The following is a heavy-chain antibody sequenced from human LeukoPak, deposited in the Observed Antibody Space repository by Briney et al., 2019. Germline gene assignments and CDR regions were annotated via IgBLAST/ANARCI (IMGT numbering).Heavy chain of an antibody. Sequence: PSETLSLTCTVSGASISGSGYYWGWIRQPPGKGLEWIGSIYSSGSTNYNPSLKSRVTISVDTSKNQFSLKLSSVTAADTAVYYCARLPQLVLRYFDWLFEDYWGQGTLVTVSS. D-gene: IGHD3-9*01. CDR2: IYSSGST. CDR1: GASISGSGYY. CDR3: ARLPQLVLRYFDWLFEDY. V-gene: IGHV4-39*07. J-gene: IGHJ4*02.